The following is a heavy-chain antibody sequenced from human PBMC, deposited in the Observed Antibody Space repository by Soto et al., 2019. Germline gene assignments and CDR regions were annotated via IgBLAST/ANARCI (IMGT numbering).Heavy chain of an antibody. V-gene: IGHV5-51*01. D-gene: IGHD3-10*01. CDR2: IYPGDSDT. J-gene: IGHJ5*02. CDR3: ASVKELYYGSGSYYNQNWFDP. CDR1: GYSFTSYG. Sequence: ESLKISCKGSGYSFTSYGIGWVRQMPGKGLEWIGIIYPGDSDTRYSPSFQGQVTISADKSISTAYLQWSSLKASDTAMYYCASVKELYYGSGSYYNQNWFDPWGQGTLVTVSS.